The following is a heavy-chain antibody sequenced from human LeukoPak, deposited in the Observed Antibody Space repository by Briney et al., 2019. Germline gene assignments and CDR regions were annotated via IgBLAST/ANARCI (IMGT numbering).Heavy chain of an antibody. V-gene: IGHV3-30-3*01. CDR3: ARDRGGGSGSYWQLDY. CDR2: ISYDGSNK. Sequence: GGSLRLSCAASGFTFSSYAMHWVRQAPGKGLEWVAVISYDGSNKYYADSVKGRFTISRDNSKNTLYLQMNSLRAEDTAVYYCARDRGGGSGSYWQLDYWGRGTLVTVSS. D-gene: IGHD3-10*01. CDR1: GFTFSSYA. J-gene: IGHJ4*02.